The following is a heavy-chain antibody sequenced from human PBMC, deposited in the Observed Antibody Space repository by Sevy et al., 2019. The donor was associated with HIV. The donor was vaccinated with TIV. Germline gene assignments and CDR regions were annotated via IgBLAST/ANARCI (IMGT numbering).Heavy chain of an antibody. Sequence: GGSLRLSCAASGFTFSDYYMSWIRQAPGKALEWVSYISSSGSNIYYADSVKGRFTVSRDNAKNSMYLQMNSLRAEDTALYYCARDLHRGLSGSTSGYWGQGTLVTVSS. V-gene: IGHV3-11*01. CDR2: ISSSGSNI. D-gene: IGHD3-3*01. CDR1: GFTFSDYY. CDR3: ARDLHRGLSGSTSGY. J-gene: IGHJ4*02.